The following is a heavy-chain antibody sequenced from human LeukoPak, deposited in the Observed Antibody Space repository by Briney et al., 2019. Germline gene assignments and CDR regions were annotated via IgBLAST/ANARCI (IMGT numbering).Heavy chain of an antibody. J-gene: IGHJ6*03. CDR2: INHSGST. Sequence: SETLSLTCAVYGGSFSGYYWSWIRQPPGKGLEWIGEINHSGSTNYNPSLKSRVTISVDTSKNQFSLKLSSVTAADTAVYYCARQRGGYSSGWYIDYYYYMDVWGKGTTVTVSS. V-gene: IGHV4-34*01. CDR3: ARQRGGYSSGWYIDYYYYMDV. D-gene: IGHD6-19*01. CDR1: GGSFSGYY.